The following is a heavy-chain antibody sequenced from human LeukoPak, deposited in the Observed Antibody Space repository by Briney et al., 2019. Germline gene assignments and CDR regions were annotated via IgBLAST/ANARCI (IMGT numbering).Heavy chain of an antibody. D-gene: IGHD4-23*01. J-gene: IGHJ4*02. V-gene: IGHV3-66*01. CDR1: GFTVSSNY. Sequence: GGSLRLSCAASGFTVSSNYMSWVRQAPGKGLEYISVVYTGGRTYYADSVKGRFTISRDNSKNTLYLQLNSLRAEDTAVYCCARLTPRTIVTSGYFDYWGQGTLVTVSS. CDR3: ARLTPRTIVTSGYFDY. CDR2: VYTGGRT.